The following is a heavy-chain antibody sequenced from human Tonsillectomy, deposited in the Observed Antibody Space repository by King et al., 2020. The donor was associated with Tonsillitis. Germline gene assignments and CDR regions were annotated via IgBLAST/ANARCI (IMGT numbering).Heavy chain of an antibody. CDR2: IIPTFGTT. J-gene: IGHJ6*02. CDR3: ARLESAGLTSRGGLDG. D-gene: IGHD3-3*01. Sequence: VQLVESGADVKKPGSSVKVSCTASGGTFSSYAISWVRQAPGQGLEWMGGIIPTFGTTNYAQKFQGRATFTADESTNTAYMELRSLTSEDTAVYYCARLESAGLTSRGGLDGWGQGTALTVSS. V-gene: IGHV1-69*01. CDR1: GGTFSSYA.